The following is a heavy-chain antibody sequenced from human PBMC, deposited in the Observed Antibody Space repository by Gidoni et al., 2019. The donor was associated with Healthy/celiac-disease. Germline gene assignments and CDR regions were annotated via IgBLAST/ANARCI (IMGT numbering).Heavy chain of an antibody. D-gene: IGHD2-2*02. CDR1: GSTFSSYA. CDR2: ISYDGSNK. Sequence: QVQLVESGGGVVQPGRSLRLSCAAPGSTFSSYALHWVRQAPGKGLEWVAVISYDGSNKYYADSVKGRFTISRDNSKNTLYLQMNSLRAEDTAVYYCASGYCSSTSCYTEFYYYYGMDVWGQGTTVTVSS. V-gene: IGHV3-30-3*01. CDR3: ASGYCSSTSCYTEFYYYYGMDV. J-gene: IGHJ6*02.